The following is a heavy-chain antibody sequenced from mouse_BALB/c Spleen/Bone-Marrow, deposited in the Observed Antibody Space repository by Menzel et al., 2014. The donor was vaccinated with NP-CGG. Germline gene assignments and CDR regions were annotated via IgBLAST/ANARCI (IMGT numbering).Heavy chain of an antibody. CDR3: ARRGDYYGAMDY. CDR1: GYIFTNYW. J-gene: IGHJ4*01. CDR2: INPTNGRS. V-gene: IGHV1S81*02. Sequence: SGAELVKPGASVKLSCKASGYIFTNYWMHWVKRRPGQGLSWIGEINPTNGRSNYNEKFKSKATLTVDKSSSTAYMQLSSLTSEDSAVYYCARRGDYYGAMDYWGQGTSVTVSS. D-gene: IGHD1-1*01.